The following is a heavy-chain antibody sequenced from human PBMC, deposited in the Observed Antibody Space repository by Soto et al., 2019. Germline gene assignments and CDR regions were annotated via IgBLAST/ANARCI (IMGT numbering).Heavy chain of an antibody. V-gene: IGHV3-9*01. J-gene: IGHJ4*02. CDR3: AKDTGTN. CDR2: ISWNSNTI. CDR1: GFTFDNYA. Sequence: EVQLVESGGGLVQPGRSLRLSCAASGFTFDNYAMHWVRQAPGKGLEWVSGISWNSNTIAYADFVKGRFTITRDNAKNSMYLQMNILRAEDTSFYYGAKDTGTNWGKGTLVTVSS.